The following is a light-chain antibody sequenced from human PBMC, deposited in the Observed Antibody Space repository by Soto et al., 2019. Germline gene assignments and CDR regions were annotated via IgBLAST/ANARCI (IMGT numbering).Light chain of an antibody. J-gene: IGKJ1*01. CDR2: GAS. Sequence: EIVVTQSPATLSVSPGERATLSCRASQSISSNLAWYQQRPGQAPRLLIYGASTRATGIPARFSGSVSGTEFTLTISSLQSEDFAVYYCQQYGSSPRTFGQGTKVDIK. V-gene: IGKV3D-15*01. CDR1: QSISSN. CDR3: QQYGSSPRT.